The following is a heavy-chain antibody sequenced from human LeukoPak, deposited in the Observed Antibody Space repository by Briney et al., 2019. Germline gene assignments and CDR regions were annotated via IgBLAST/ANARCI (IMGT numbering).Heavy chain of an antibody. CDR3: AKDHRLTGTTRLGAFDI. J-gene: IGHJ3*02. Sequence: HPGGSLRLSCVASGFTFNSYWMGWVRQAPGKGLVWVSRINTDGSSTSYADSVKGRFTISRDNAKNTLYLQMNSLRAEDTAVYYCAKDHRLTGTTRLGAFDIWGQGTMVTVSS. D-gene: IGHD1-14*01. CDR2: INTDGSST. V-gene: IGHV3-74*01. CDR1: GFTFNSYW.